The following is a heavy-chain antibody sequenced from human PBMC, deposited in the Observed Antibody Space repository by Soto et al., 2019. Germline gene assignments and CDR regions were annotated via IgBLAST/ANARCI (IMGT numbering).Heavy chain of an antibody. CDR3: VKDAPRIRV. V-gene: IGHV3-23*01. Sequence: EVQLLESGGGLVQPGGSLRLSCAASEVTFSTYPMTWVRQAPGKGLEWVSSICRDGGCTSYADSVKGRFTISRDNSKNTLYLQMNSLRAEDTAVYYCVKDAPRIRVWGQGTTVNVSS. J-gene: IGHJ6*02. CDR1: EVTFSTYP. CDR2: ICRDGGCT.